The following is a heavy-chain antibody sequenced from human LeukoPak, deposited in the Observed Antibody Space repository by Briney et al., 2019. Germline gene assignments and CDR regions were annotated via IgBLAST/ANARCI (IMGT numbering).Heavy chain of an antibody. Sequence: GGSLRLSCAASGFTFSSYWMSWVRQAPGKGLEWVANIKQDGSEKYYVDSVKGRFTISRDNAKNSLYLQMNSLRAEDTAVYYCAFASDYRPFYFDYWCQGTLVTVSS. CDR2: IKQDGSEK. J-gene: IGHJ4*02. CDR1: GFTFSSYW. D-gene: IGHD4-11*01. V-gene: IGHV3-7*01. CDR3: AFASDYRPFYFDY.